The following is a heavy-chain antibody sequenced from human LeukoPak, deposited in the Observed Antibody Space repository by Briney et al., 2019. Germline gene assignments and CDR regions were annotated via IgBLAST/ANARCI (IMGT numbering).Heavy chain of an antibody. D-gene: IGHD1-20*01. V-gene: IGHV1-2*02. CDR2: INPNSGGT. Sequence: SVNVSCKASGYTFTGYYMHGVRQAPGQGLEGMGWINPNSGGTNYEQKFQGRVTMTRDTSISTAYMALSRLRSDDTAVYYRARDQYNWTENWFDPWGQGPLVTVYS. J-gene: IGHJ5*02. CDR1: GYTFTGYY. CDR3: ARDQYNWTENWFDP.